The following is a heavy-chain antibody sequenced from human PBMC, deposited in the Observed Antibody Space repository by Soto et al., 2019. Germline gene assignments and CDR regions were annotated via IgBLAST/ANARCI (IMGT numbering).Heavy chain of an antibody. CDR1: GFTFSSFV. V-gene: IGHV3-23*01. CDR2: NSASGSDT. Sequence: EDQLLESGGDLVQPGGSLRLSCTASGFTFSSFVMGWVRQAPGKGLEWVSANSASGSDTYYADSVKGRFTISRDNSKNTLYLQMNGLRVEDTAVYYCARRRGEGYFDYWGQDTLVTVSS. D-gene: IGHD3-16*01. CDR3: ARRRGEGYFDY. J-gene: IGHJ4*02.